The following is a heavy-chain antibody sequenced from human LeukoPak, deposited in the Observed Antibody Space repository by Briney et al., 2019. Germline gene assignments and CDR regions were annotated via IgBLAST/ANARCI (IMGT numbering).Heavy chain of an antibody. CDR2: IYYSGST. J-gene: IGHJ3*02. CDR3: ARAPHYYYDSSGYYDDAFDI. V-gene: IGHV4-59*01. CDR1: GGSISSYY. D-gene: IGHD3-22*01. Sequence: SETLSLTCTVSGGSISSYYWSWIRQPPGKGLEWIGYIYYSGSTNYNPSLKSRVTISVDTSKNQFSLKLSSVTAADTAVYYCARAPHYYYDSSGYYDDAFDIWGRGTMVTVSS.